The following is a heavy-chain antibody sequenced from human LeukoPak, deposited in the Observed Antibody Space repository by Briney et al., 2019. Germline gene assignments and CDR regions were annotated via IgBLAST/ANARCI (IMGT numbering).Heavy chain of an antibody. CDR3: AREAGDYGRRFDY. CDR1: GGSISSGGYY. Sequence: SETLSLTCTVSGGSISSGGYYWSWIRQHPGKGLEWIGYIYYSGSTYYNPSLKSRVTISVDTSKNQFSLKLSSATAADTAVYYCAREAGDYGRRFDYRGQGTLVTASS. D-gene: IGHD4-17*01. CDR2: IYYSGST. V-gene: IGHV4-31*03. J-gene: IGHJ4*02.